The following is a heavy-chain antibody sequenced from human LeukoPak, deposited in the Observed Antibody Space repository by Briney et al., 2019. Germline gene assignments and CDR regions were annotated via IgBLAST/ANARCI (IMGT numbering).Heavy chain of an antibody. CDR3: TTAYCSTTRCYGAFDL. J-gene: IGHJ3*01. D-gene: IGHD2-2*01. Sequence: GSLRLSCAASGFIFSNAWMSWVRQAPGKGLEWVVRIKTKTDGETTDYAAPVKGRFTISRDDSKNTLYLQMNSLKTEDTAVYYCTTAYCSTTRCYGAFDLWGQGTMVTVSS. CDR2: IKTKTDGETT. CDR1: GFIFSNAW. V-gene: IGHV3-15*01.